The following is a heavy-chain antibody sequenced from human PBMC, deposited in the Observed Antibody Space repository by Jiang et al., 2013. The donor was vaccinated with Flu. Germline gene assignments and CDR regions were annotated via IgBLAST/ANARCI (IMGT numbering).Heavy chain of an antibody. Sequence: VQLLESGGGLVQPGGSLRLSCAASGFTFSIYAMSWVRQAPGKGLEWVSAISGSGGRTYYADSVKGRFTISRDNSKNTLYLQMNSLRAEDTAVYYCAKGLGAIRPYYFDYWGQGNPGSPSPQ. CDR1: GFTFSIYA. D-gene: IGHD3-16*01. CDR3: AKGLGAIRPYYFDY. CDR2: ISGSGGRT. V-gene: IGHV3-23*01. J-gene: IGHJ4*02.